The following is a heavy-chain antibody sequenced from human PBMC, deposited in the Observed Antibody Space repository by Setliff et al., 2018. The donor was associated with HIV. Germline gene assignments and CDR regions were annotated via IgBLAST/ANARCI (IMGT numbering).Heavy chain of an antibody. Sequence: SETLSLTCTVSGGSISSRSYYWSWLRQPAGKGLEWIGRIYSNGNTDYNPSLKCRVTISADTSKSQFSLKLTSVTAADTAAYFCARVSTDYVWGSFLSSGPYYFDFWGQGALVTVSS. CDR2: IYSNGNT. CDR1: GGSISSRSYY. CDR3: ARVSTDYVWGSFLSSGPYYFDF. J-gene: IGHJ4*02. D-gene: IGHD3-16*01. V-gene: IGHV4-61*02.